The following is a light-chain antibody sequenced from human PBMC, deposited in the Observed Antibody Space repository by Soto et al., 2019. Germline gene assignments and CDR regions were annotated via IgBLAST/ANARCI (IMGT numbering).Light chain of an antibody. CDR3: AAWDDSLSGWV. CDR2: SNN. V-gene: IGLV1-47*02. Sequence: QSVLTQPPSASGTPGQKVTISCSGSRSNIGSNYVYWYQQLPGTAPKLLIYSNNQRPSGVPDRFAGSKSGTSASLDISGLRSEDEADYYCAAWDDSLSGWVFGGGTKLTVL. CDR1: RSNIGSNY. J-gene: IGLJ3*02.